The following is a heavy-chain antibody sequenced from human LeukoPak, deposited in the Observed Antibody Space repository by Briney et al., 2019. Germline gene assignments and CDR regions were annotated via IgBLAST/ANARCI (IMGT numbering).Heavy chain of an antibody. CDR1: GFTFSSYS. Sequence: GGSLRLSCAASGFTFSSYSMNWVRQAPGKGLEWVSSISSSSYIYYADSVKGRFTISRDNAKNSLYLQMNSLRAEDTAVYYCARDYYSGDTADCWGQGTLVTVSS. CDR2: ISSSSYI. J-gene: IGHJ4*02. D-gene: IGHD5-18*01. V-gene: IGHV3-21*01. CDR3: ARDYYSGDTADC.